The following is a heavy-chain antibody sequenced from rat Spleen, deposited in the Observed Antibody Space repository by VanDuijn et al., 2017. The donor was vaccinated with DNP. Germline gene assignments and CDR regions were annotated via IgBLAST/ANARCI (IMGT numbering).Heavy chain of an antibody. J-gene: IGHJ3*01. CDR2: ITQTGGST. V-gene: IGHV5-31*01. Sequence: EVQLVESGGGLVQPGRSLKLSCVGSGFTSNNYWMTWIRQTPGKGLEWVASITQTGGSTYYPDSVKGRFTISRDNAKSTLYLQMDSLRSEDTATYYCTTDPSYYSSPFAYWGQGTLVTVSS. CDR3: TTDPSYYSSPFAY. D-gene: IGHD1-2*01. CDR1: GFTSNNYW.